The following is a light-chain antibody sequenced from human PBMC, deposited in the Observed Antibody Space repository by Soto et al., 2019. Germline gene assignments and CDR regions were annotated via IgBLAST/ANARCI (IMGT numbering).Light chain of an antibody. CDR2: GNS. CDR3: QSYDSSLSGSEV. CDR1: SSNIGAGYD. V-gene: IGLV1-40*01. J-gene: IGLJ1*01. Sequence: QSVLTQPPSVSGAPGQRVTISCTGSSSNIGAGYDVHWYQQLPGPAPKLLMYGNSNRPSGVPDRFSGSKSGTSASLAITGLEAEDEADYYCQSYDSSLSGSEVFGTGTKVTVL.